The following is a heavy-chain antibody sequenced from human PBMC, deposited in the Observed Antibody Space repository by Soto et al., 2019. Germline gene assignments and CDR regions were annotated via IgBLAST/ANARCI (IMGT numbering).Heavy chain of an antibody. D-gene: IGHD3-9*01. CDR3: ARGERYDILTGYLKYTPAAEYFQH. CDR1: GGSFSGYY. V-gene: IGHV4-34*01. Sequence: SETLSLTCAVYGGSFSGYYWSWIRQPPGKGLEWIGEINHSGSTNYNPSLKSRVTISVDTSKNQFSLKLSSVTAADTAVYYCARGERYDILTGYLKYTPAAEYFQHWGQGTLVTVSS. CDR2: INHSGST. J-gene: IGHJ1*01.